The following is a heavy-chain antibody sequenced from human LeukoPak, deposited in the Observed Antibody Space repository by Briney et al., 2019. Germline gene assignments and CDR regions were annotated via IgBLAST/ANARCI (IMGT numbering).Heavy chain of an antibody. V-gene: IGHV4-59*08. CDR2: IFYAGST. CDR1: GGSIRSYY. CDR3: ASGERGYSYGPLDY. Sequence: SETLSLTCTVSGGSIRSYYWSWIRQPPGKGLEWIGYIFYAGSTTYNPSLKSRVTISIDTSKNQFPLKLNSVTGADTAVYYCASGERGYSYGPLDYWGQGILVTVSS. D-gene: IGHD5-18*01. J-gene: IGHJ4*02.